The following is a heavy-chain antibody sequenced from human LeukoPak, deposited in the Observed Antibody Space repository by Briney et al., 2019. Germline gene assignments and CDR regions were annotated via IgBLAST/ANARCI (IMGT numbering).Heavy chain of an antibody. J-gene: IGHJ4*02. D-gene: IGHD2-15*01. CDR2: IRAQYGNT. CDR1: GYIFTRYG. Sequence: GASVKVSCKASGYIFTRYGISWVGQGPGEGVEGMGWIRAQYGNTNYAQQFQDRVTMTTDTSTNTAYMELRSLRPDDTAVYYCARDFFHGHCSGLSCFLLDYWGQGALVTVSS. CDR3: ARDFFHGHCSGLSCFLLDY. V-gene: IGHV1-18*04.